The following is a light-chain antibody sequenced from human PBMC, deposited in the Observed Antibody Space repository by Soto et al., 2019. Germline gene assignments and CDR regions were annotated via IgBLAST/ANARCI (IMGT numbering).Light chain of an antibody. J-gene: IGLJ1*01. V-gene: IGLV2-14*03. CDR2: DVS. Sequence: QFVLTQPASVSGSPGQSITISCTGTRGDVGGYNYVSWYQHHPGKAPKLMIYDVSNRPSGVSNRFSGSKSGNTASLTISGLQAEDEADYYCNSYSNTTTLYVFGTGTRSPS. CDR1: RGDVGGYNY. CDR3: NSYSNTTTLYV.